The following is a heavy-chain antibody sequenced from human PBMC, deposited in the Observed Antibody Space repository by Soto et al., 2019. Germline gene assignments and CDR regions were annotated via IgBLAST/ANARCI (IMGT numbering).Heavy chain of an antibody. CDR2: ISGSGGST. V-gene: IGHV3-23*01. D-gene: IGHD1-26*01. Sequence: GGSLRLSCAASGFTFSNAWMNWVCQAPGKGLEWVSAISGSGGSTYYADSVKGRFTISRDNSKNTLYLQMNSLRAEDTAVYYCAKDRVGNTYPYYFDYWGQGSVVTVSS. CDR1: GFTFSNAW. J-gene: IGHJ4*02. CDR3: AKDRVGNTYPYYFDY.